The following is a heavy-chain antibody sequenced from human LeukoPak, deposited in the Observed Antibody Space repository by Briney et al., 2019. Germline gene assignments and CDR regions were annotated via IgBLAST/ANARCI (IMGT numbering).Heavy chain of an antibody. V-gene: IGHV1-69*15. D-gene: IGHD5-12*01. J-gene: IGHJ4*02. CDR2: IIPIFGTA. CDR3: ARGGGYSGYEDY. Sequence: EASVKVSCKASGGTFSSYAISWVRQAPGQGLEWMGRIIPIFGTANYAQKFQGRVTITADESTSTAYMELSSLRSEDTAVYYCARGGGYSGYEDYWGQGTLVTVSS. CDR1: GGTFSSYA.